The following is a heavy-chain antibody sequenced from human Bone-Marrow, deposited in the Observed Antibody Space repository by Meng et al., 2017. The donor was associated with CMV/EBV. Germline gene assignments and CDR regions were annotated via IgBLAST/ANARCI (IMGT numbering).Heavy chain of an antibody. CDR2: ISSSSSYI. Sequence: GESLKISCAASGFTFSSYSMNWVRQAPGKGLEWVSSISSSSSYIYYADSVKGRFTISRDNAKNSLYLQMNSLRAEDTAVYYCASEYCSSTSCYGLDYWGQGTLVTVSS. D-gene: IGHD2-2*01. V-gene: IGHV3-21*01. CDR1: GFTFSSYS. J-gene: IGHJ4*02. CDR3: ASEYCSSTSCYGLDY.